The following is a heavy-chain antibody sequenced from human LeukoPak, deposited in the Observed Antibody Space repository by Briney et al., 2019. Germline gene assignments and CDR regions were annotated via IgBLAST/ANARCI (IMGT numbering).Heavy chain of an antibody. CDR3: ARDQLEGYYGSGSYWSSAFDI. CDR1: GFTFSSYG. Sequence: PGRSLRLSCAASGFTFSSYGMHRVRQAPGKGLEWMAVISYDASNKYYADSVKGRFTISRDNSKNTLYLQMNSLRAEDTAVYYCARDQLEGYYGSGSYWSSAFDIWGQGTMVTVSS. D-gene: IGHD3-10*01. J-gene: IGHJ3*02. CDR2: ISYDASNK. V-gene: IGHV3-30*03.